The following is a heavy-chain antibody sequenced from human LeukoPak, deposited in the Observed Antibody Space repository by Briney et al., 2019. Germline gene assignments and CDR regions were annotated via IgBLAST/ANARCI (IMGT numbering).Heavy chain of an antibody. V-gene: IGHV1-2*02. CDR1: VYTFTGYY. J-gene: IGHJ4*01. CDR2: INPSSGGT. Sequence: ASVKVSCKASVYTFTGYYIHWVRQAPGRGLEWMGWINPSSGGTNSAQKFQGRVTMTRDTSISTAYMELSRLRSDDTAVYYCARGPGQFDYWGHGTLVTVSS. CDR3: ARGPGQFDY.